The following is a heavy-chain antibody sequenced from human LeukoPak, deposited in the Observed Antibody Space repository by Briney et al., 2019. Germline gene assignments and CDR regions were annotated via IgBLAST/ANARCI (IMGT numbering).Heavy chain of an antibody. D-gene: IGHD6-13*01. CDR1: GYTFTIYA. J-gene: IGHJ6*02. CDR3: ARAPELDAYYYGMDV. V-gene: IGHV7-4-1*02. CDR2: INTNTGNP. Sequence: ASVKVSCKASGYTFTIYAINWVRQAPGQGLEWMGWINTNTGNPTYAQGFTGRFVFSLDTSVSTAYLQISSLKAEDTAVYYCARAPELDAYYYGMDVWGQGTTVTVSS.